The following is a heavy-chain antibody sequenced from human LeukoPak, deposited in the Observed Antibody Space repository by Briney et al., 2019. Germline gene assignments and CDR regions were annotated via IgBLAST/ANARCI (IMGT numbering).Heavy chain of an antibody. Sequence: SETLSLTCAVYGGSFSGYYWSWIRQPPGKGLEWIGYIYYSGSTYYNPSLKSRVTISVDTSKNQFSLKLSSVTAADTAVYYCARDSGHHYEYWGQGTLVTVSS. CDR3: ARDSGHHYEY. D-gene: IGHD5-12*01. CDR2: IYYSGST. J-gene: IGHJ4*02. V-gene: IGHV4-34*09. CDR1: GGSFSGYY.